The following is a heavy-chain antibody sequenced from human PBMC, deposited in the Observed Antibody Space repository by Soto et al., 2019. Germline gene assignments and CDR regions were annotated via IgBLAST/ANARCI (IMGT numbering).Heavy chain of an antibody. Sequence: SETLSLTCTVSGGSISSSSYYWGWIRQPPGKGLEWIGSIYYSGSTYYNPSLKSRVTISVDTSKNQFSLKLSSVTAADTAVYYCARERSHYRTPYYFDYWGQGTLVTVSS. J-gene: IGHJ4*02. CDR3: ARERSHYRTPYYFDY. CDR2: IYYSGST. D-gene: IGHD1-26*01. V-gene: IGHV4-39*02. CDR1: GGSISSSSYY.